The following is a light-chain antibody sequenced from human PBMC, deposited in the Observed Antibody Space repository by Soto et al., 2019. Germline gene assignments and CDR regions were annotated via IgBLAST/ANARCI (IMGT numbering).Light chain of an antibody. CDR3: SSYTSRSTLV. Sequence: QPVLTQPASVSGSPGQSITISCTGTSSDVGGYNSVSWYQQHPGKAPKLMIYDVSNRPSGVSNRFSGSKSGNTASLTISGLQAEDEADYYCSSYTSRSTLVFGGGTKVTVL. J-gene: IGLJ2*01. CDR2: DVS. V-gene: IGLV2-14*01. CDR1: SSDVGGYNS.